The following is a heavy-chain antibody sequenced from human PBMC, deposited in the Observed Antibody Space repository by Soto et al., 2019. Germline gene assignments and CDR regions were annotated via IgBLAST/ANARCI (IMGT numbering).Heavy chain of an antibody. D-gene: IGHD6-19*01. Sequence: PGGSLRLSCAASGFTFAHYAMVWARQAPGRGLEWVSTIDGPTTNTHYIDSVKGRFFISRDNAINTVYLQMNGLRAEDTAVYYCVTWLSAHFDYWGRGTLVTVSS. V-gene: IGHV3-23*05. J-gene: IGHJ4*02. CDR2: IDGPTTNT. CDR3: VTWLSAHFDY. CDR1: GFTFAHYA.